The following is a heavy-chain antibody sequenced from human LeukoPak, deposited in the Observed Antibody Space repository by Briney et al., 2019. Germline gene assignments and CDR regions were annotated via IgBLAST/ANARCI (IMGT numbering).Heavy chain of an antibody. CDR3: ANPRVGARG. Sequence: PGGSLRLSCAASGFTFSSYAMSWVRQAPGKGLEWVSVISDSGGSIHYADSVKGRFTISRDNSKNTLYLQMNSLRAEDTAVYYCANPRVGARGWGQGTLVTVSS. V-gene: IGHV3-23*01. CDR2: ISDSGGSI. J-gene: IGHJ4*02. D-gene: IGHD1-26*01. CDR1: GFTFSSYA.